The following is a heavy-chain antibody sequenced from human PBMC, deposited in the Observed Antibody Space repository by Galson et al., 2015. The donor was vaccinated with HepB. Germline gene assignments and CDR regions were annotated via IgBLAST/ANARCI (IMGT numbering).Heavy chain of an antibody. Sequence: SLRLSCAASGFTFSSYSMNWVRQAPGKGLEWVSYISSSSSTIYYADSVKGRFTISRDNAKNSLYLQMNSLRAEDTAVYYCARGRKVPAAILGYFDYWGQGTLVTVSS. CDR2: ISSSSSTI. D-gene: IGHD2-2*02. V-gene: IGHV3-48*04. CDR3: ARGRKVPAAILGYFDY. J-gene: IGHJ4*02. CDR1: GFTFSSYS.